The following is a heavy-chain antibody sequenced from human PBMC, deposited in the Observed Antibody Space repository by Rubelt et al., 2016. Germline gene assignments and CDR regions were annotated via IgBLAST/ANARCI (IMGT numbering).Heavy chain of an antibody. CDR2: INRSGST. CDR1: GGSFSGYY. CDR3: ARGFKGATTMGQAFDI. Sequence: QVQLHQWGAGLLKPSETLSLTCAVYGGSFSGYYWSWIRQPPGKGLEWIGEINRSGSTNYNQSLKSRVTISVDTSKNQFSLKLSSVTAADTAVYYCARGFKGATTMGQAFDIWGQGTMVTVSS. J-gene: IGHJ3*02. V-gene: IGHV4-34*01. D-gene: IGHD1-26*01.